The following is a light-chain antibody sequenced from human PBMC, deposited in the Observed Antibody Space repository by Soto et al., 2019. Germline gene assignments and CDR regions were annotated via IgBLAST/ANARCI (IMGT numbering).Light chain of an antibody. Sequence: EFVMSKSPITLAQSPAEGATLSCRASQSVSSDLAWYQQKPGQTPRLLIYGASSRATGIPARFSGSGSGTDFTLTISSLQSEDFAVYYCQQRSNLPITFGQVTRLEFK. V-gene: IGKV3-15*01. CDR2: GAS. CDR1: QSVSSD. CDR3: QQRSNLPIT. J-gene: IGKJ5*01.